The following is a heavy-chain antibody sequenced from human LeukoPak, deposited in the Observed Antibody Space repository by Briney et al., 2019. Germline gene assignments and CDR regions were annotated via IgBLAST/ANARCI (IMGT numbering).Heavy chain of an antibody. J-gene: IGHJ4*02. V-gene: IGHV3-66*01. Sequence: GGSLRLSCAASGFTVSSNYMSWVRQAPGKGLEWLSVIYSGGSTYRADSVKGRFTISRDNSKNTVFLQMNSLRAEDTAVYYCARGLRYSTGWYYFDYWGQGTQVTVSS. CDR2: IYSGGST. D-gene: IGHD6-19*01. CDR3: ARGLRYSTGWYYFDY. CDR1: GFTVSSNY.